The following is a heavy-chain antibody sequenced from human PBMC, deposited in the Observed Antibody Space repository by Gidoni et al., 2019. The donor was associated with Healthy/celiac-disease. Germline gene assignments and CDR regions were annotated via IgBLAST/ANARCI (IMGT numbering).Heavy chain of an antibody. V-gene: IGHV1-46*03. CDR1: GYTFTSYK. J-gene: IGHJ4*02. CDR2: ITPSGGST. D-gene: IGHD3-16*02. Sequence: VQLVQSGAEVKKPGASVKVSWKAAGYTFTSYKMHWVRQAPGQGLEWMGIITPSGGSTSYAQKFQGRVTMTRDTSTSTFYMELSSLRSEDTAVYYCARGGHYDYVWGSYRYLHYWGQGTLVTVSS. CDR3: ARGGHYDYVWGSYRYLHY.